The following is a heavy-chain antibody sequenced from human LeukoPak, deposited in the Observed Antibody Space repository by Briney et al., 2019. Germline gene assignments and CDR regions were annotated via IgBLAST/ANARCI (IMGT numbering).Heavy chain of an antibody. J-gene: IGHJ6*04. CDR3: ARDLRYSSGWYDYYYYGMDV. D-gene: IGHD6-19*01. V-gene: IGHV3-30*04. CDR1: GFTFSSYA. Sequence: GGSLRLSCAASGFTFSSYAMHWVRQAPGKGLEWVAVISYDGSNKYYADSVKGRFTISRDNSKNTLYLQMNSLRAEGTAVYYCARDLRYSSGWYDYYYYGMDVWGKGTTVTVSS. CDR2: ISYDGSNK.